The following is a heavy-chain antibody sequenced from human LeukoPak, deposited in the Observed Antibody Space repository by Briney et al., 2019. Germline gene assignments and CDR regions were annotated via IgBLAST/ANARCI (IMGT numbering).Heavy chain of an antibody. Sequence: ASVKVSCKASGYTFTSYGISWVRQAPGQGLEWMGWISAYNGNTNYAQKLQGRVTMTTDTSTSTAYMELSSLRSEDTAVYYCARDGAPDIVATSLAYWGQGTLVTVSS. D-gene: IGHD5-12*01. V-gene: IGHV1-18*01. CDR1: GYTFTSYG. CDR3: ARDGAPDIVATSLAY. CDR2: ISAYNGNT. J-gene: IGHJ4*02.